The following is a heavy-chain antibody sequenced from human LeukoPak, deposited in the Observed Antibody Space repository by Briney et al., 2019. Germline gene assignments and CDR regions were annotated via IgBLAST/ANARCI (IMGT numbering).Heavy chain of an antibody. J-gene: IGHJ4*02. CDR3: AKDMGMTTITGGFDF. Sequence: GGSLRLSCAASGFTFDDYAMHWVRQAPGEGLEWVSLINWAGATTYSADSAKGRFTISRDNSKNSLYLQMNSLRTEDTALYYCAKDMGMTTITGGFDFWGQGTLVTVSS. V-gene: IGHV3-43*01. CDR1: GFTFDDYA. D-gene: IGHD4-11*01. CDR2: INWAGATT.